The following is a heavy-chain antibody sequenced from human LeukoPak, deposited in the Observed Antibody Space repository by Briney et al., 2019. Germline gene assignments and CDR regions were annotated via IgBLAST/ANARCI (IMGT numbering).Heavy chain of an antibody. CDR2: ISDSGGTT. Sequence: GGSLRLSCAASGFTFSSYAMSWVRQAPGKGLECVSAISDSGGTTYHADSVKGRFTISRGNSKNTLYLQMNSLRAEDTAVYYCAKMVWGSGYYYDYWGQGTLVTVSS. V-gene: IGHV3-23*01. CDR3: AKMVWGSGYYYDY. J-gene: IGHJ4*02. CDR1: GFTFSSYA. D-gene: IGHD3-22*01.